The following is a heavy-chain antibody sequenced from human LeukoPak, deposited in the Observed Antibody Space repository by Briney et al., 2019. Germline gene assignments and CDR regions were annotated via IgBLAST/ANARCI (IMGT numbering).Heavy chain of an antibody. CDR3: ARSQPTGTTKVRGAFDI. D-gene: IGHD1-1*01. J-gene: IGHJ3*02. V-gene: IGHV1-8*03. Sequence: ASVKVSCKASGYTFTSYDINWVRQATGQGLEWMGWMNPNSGNTGYAQKFQGRVTITRDTSISTAYMELSSLRPEDTAVYYCARSQPTGTTKVRGAFDIWGQGTMVTVSS. CDR2: MNPNSGNT. CDR1: GYTFTSYD.